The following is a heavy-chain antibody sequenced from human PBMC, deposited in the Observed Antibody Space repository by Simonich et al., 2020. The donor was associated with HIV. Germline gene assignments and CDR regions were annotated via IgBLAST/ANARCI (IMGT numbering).Heavy chain of an antibody. CDR2: INHSGST. D-gene: IGHD4-17*01. V-gene: IGHV4-34*01. J-gene: IGHJ4*02. Sequence: QVQLQQWGAGLLKPSETLSLTRAVYGGSFSGYYWSWIRQPPGKGLEWIGEINHSGSTNYNPSLKSRVTISVDTSKNQFSLKLSSVTAADTAVYYCARRHPTTVTTPYFDYWGQGTLVTVSS. CDR1: GGSFSGYY. CDR3: ARRHPTTVTTPYFDY.